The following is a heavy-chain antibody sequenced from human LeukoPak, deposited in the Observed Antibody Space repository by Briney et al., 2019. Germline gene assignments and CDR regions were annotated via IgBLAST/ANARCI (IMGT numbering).Heavy chain of an antibody. V-gene: IGHV5-51*01. CDR1: GYSFTTYW. D-gene: IGHD1-1*01. J-gene: IGHJ4*02. CDR2: IYPGDSDT. CDR3: ARHERSTTGSLLYDN. Sequence: GESLKISCKGSGYSFTTYWIGWVRQMPGKGLEWMAIIYPGDSDTRYSPSFQGQVTISADKSISAAYLQWSSLKASDTAMYYCARHERSTTGSLLYDNWGQGTLVTVSS.